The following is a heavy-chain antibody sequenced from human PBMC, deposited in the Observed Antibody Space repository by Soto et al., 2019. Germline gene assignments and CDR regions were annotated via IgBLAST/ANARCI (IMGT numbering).Heavy chain of an antibody. V-gene: IGHV3-48*03. Sequence: SGGSLRLSCAVSGFSFTNYEMNWVRQAPGKGLEWIAYIGLSGDTIYYADSVKGRFTISGDHAKNSLELQMNSLRADDTALYYCARESFSASPNFFDYWGRGTQVTVSS. CDR1: GFSFTNYE. CDR2: IGLSGDTI. J-gene: IGHJ4*02. CDR3: ARESFSASPNFFDY. D-gene: IGHD3-16*01.